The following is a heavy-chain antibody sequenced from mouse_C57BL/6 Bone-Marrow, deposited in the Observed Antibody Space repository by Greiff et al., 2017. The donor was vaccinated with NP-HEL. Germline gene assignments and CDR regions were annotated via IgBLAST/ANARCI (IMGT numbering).Heavy chain of an antibody. Sequence: QVQLKQPGAELVMPGASVKLSCKASGYTFTSYWMHWVKQRPGQGLEWIGEIDPSDSYTNYNQKFKGKSTLTVDESSSAAYMQLSSLTSEDSAVYYCARTGGYYYGSSYYFGYWGQGTTLTVSS. V-gene: IGHV1-69*01. CDR2: IDPSDSYT. J-gene: IGHJ2*01. CDR1: GYTFTSYW. D-gene: IGHD1-1*01. CDR3: ARTGGYYYGSSYYFGY.